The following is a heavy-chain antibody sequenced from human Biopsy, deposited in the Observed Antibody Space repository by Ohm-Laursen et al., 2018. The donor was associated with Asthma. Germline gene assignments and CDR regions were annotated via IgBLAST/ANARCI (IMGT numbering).Heavy chain of an antibody. D-gene: IGHD5-12*01. J-gene: IGHJ6*02. V-gene: IGHV1-69*01. CDR1: GDSFSNYA. Sequence: GSSVKVSCKVSGDSFSNYAISWVRQAPGQGLEWMGGLIPVLGTPDHAQMFEGRVTITVDESTSTAYMELSSLSSEDTAVYYCARGYSGSDRIVYYYSGLEVWGQGTTVTVSS. CDR2: LIPVLGTP. CDR3: ARGYSGSDRIVYYYSGLEV.